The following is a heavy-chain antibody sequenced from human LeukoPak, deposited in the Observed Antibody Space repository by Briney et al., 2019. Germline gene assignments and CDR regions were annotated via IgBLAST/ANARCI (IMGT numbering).Heavy chain of an antibody. CDR3: ARLPRMIRGDMDV. V-gene: IGHV5-51*01. CDR2: IYPGDSDT. D-gene: IGHD3-10*01. CDR1: GYSFTRFW. J-gene: IGHJ6*03. Sequence: GESLKISCKGSGYSFTRFWIGWVRQKPGKGLEWMGIIYPGDSDTRYSPSFQGQVTISADKSISTAYLQWSSLKASDTAMYYCARLPRMIRGDMDVWGKGTTVTISS.